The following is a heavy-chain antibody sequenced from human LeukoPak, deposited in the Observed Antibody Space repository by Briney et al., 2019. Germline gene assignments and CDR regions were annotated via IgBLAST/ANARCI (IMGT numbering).Heavy chain of an antibody. CDR3: ARDRGGSYPNDAFDI. Sequence: ASVKVSCKASRYTFTSYGISWVRQAPGQGLEWMGWISAYNGNTNYAQKLQGRVTMTTDTSTSTAYMELRSLRSDDTAVYYCARDRGGSYPNDAFDIWGQGTMVTVSS. CDR2: ISAYNGNT. J-gene: IGHJ3*02. D-gene: IGHD1-26*01. CDR1: RYTFTSYG. V-gene: IGHV1-18*01.